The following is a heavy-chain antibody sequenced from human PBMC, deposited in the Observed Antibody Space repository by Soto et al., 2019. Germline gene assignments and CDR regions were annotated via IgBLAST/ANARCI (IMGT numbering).Heavy chain of an antibody. Sequence: PSETLSLTCTVSGGSVSSGSYYWSWIRQPPGKGLEWIGYIYYSGSTNYNPSLKSRVTISVDTSKNQFSLKLSSVTAADTAAYYCARVRRSVYDFNFGYWGQGTLVTVSS. CDR3: ARVRRSVYDFNFGY. CDR1: GGSVSSGSYY. D-gene: IGHD3-16*01. CDR2: IYYSGST. J-gene: IGHJ4*02. V-gene: IGHV4-61*01.